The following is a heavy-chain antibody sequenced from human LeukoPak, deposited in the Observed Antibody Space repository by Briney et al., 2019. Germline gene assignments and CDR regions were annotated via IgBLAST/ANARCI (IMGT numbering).Heavy chain of an antibody. Sequence: PGGSLRLSCAASGFXFSSYEMNWVRQAPGKGLEWVSYISGSGTTIYYADSVKGRFTISRDNAKNSLYLQMNSLRAEDTAVYYCARDLKYCGGDCYSVYWGPGTLVTVSS. CDR3: ARDLKYCGGDCYSVY. J-gene: IGHJ4*02. D-gene: IGHD2-21*02. V-gene: IGHV3-48*03. CDR2: ISGSGTTI. CDR1: GFXFSSYE.